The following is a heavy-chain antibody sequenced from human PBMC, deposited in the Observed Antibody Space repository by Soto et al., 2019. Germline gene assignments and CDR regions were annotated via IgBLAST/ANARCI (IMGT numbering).Heavy chain of an antibody. CDR2: IYYSGST. D-gene: IGHD7-27*01. V-gene: IGHV4-31*03. CDR1: GDSISSGGYY. CDR3: ARGAPTGDSFDY. J-gene: IGHJ4*02. Sequence: QVQLQESGPGLVKPSQTLSLTCTVPGDSISSGGYYWSWIRQHPGKGLEWIGYIYYSGSTYYKPSLKSRVTISVDTSKKQFYLKLSSVTAADTAVYYCARGAPTGDSFDYWGQGTLVTVSS.